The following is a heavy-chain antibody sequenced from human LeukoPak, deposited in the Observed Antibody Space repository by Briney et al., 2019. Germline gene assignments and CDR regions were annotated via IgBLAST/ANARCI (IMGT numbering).Heavy chain of an antibody. Sequence: PGRSLRLSCAASGFTFSSYGMHWVRQAPGKGLEWAAVISYDGSNKYYADSVKGRFTISRDNSKNTLYLQMNSLRAEDTAVYYCAKDGAVAGTAYYYYGMDVWGQGTTVTVSS. CDR3: AKDGAVAGTAYYYYGMDV. CDR2: ISYDGSNK. D-gene: IGHD6-19*01. J-gene: IGHJ6*02. CDR1: GFTFSSYG. V-gene: IGHV3-30*18.